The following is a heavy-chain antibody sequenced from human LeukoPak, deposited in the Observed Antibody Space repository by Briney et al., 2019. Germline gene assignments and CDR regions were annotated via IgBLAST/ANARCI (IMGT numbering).Heavy chain of an antibody. CDR3: SRTPFGGFDY. J-gene: IGHJ4*02. CDR2: ISSSGSTI. V-gene: IGHV3-48*03. CDR1: GFTFSSYE. Sequence: PGGSLRLSCAASGFTFSSYEMNWVRQAPGKGLEWVSYISSSGSTIYYADSVKGRFTISRDNAKNSLYLQMNSLRAEDTAVYYCSRTPFGGFDYLGQGTLVTVSS. D-gene: IGHD4-23*01.